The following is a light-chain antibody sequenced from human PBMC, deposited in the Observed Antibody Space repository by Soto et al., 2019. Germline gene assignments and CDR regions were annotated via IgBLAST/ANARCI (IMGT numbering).Light chain of an antibody. CDR3: HQYNNLPLWT. Sequence: EVGIKNSPATLSVSQGERASLSCRPSQSVSSILAWYQQKPAQAPRLLIYGASTRATGIPARFSGSGSGTEFTLTISSLQSEDFAVYYCHQYNNLPLWTFCHVTKVDIK. J-gene: IGKJ1*01. V-gene: IGKV3-15*01. CDR1: QSVSSI. CDR2: GAS.